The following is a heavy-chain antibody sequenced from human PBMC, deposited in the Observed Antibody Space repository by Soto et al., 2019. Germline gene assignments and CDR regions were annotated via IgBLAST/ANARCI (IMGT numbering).Heavy chain of an antibody. CDR2: ISYDGSNK. D-gene: IGHD2-8*01. Sequence: GGSLRLSCAASGFTFSSYGMHWVRQAPGKGLEWVAVISYDGSNKYYADSVKGRFTISRDNSKNTLYLEMNSLRAEDTAVYYCAKDWGYCTNGVCWSGGNYYYMDVWGKGTTVTVSS. CDR3: AKDWGYCTNGVCWSGGNYYYMDV. CDR1: GFTFSSYG. J-gene: IGHJ6*03. V-gene: IGHV3-30*18.